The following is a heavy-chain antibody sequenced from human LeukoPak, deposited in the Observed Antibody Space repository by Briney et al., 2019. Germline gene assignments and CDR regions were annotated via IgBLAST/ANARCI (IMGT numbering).Heavy chain of an antibody. V-gene: IGHV3-30*03. CDR2: ISYDGSNK. CDR1: GFTFSSYG. D-gene: IGHD5-24*01. Sequence: GGSLRLSCAASGFTFSSYGMHWVRQAPGKGLEWVAVISYDGSNKYYADSVKGRFTISRDNSKNTLYLQMNSLRAEDTAVYYCARHPRRDGYTKNPYFDYWGQGTLVTVSS. J-gene: IGHJ4*02. CDR3: ARHPRRDGYTKNPYFDY.